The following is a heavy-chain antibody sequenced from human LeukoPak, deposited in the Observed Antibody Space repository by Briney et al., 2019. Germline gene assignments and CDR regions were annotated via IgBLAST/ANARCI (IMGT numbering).Heavy chain of an antibody. CDR1: GGSFSGYY. V-gene: IGHV4-34*01. D-gene: IGHD6-13*01. CDR3: ARRAVGSSWYDAFDI. J-gene: IGHJ3*02. CDR2: IYYSGST. Sequence: SETLSLTCAVYGGSFSGYYWSWIRQPPGKGLEWIGSIYYSGSTYYNPSLKSRVTISVDTSKNQFSLKLSSVTAADTAVYYCARRAVGSSWYDAFDIWGQGTMVTVSS.